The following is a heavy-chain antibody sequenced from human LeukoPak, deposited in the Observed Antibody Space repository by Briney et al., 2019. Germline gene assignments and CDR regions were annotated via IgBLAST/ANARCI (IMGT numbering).Heavy chain of an antibody. CDR3: NWNDGVYYFDY. V-gene: IGHV3-48*01. CDR2: ISSSSSTI. J-gene: IGHJ4*02. Sequence: GGSLRLSCAASGFTFSSYSMNWVRQAPGKGLEWVSYISSSSSTIYYADSVKGRFTISRDNAKNSLYLQMNSLRAEDTAVYYCNWNDGVYYFDYWGQGTLVTVSS. CDR1: GFTFSSYS. D-gene: IGHD1-1*01.